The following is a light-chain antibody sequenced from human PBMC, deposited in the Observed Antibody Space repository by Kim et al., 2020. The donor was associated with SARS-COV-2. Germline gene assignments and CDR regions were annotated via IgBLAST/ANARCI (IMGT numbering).Light chain of an antibody. CDR2: HDN. J-gene: IGLJ1*01. V-gene: IGLV3-1*01. CDR3: QAWDSSTHNYV. Sequence: PRETYSSSWSGYELGHKYVSWYQQRQCQSPVVVIYHDNQRPSGIPGRFSGSNSGNTATLTISGTQAMDEADYYCQAWDSSTHNYVFGAGTQVTVL. CDR1: ELGHKY.